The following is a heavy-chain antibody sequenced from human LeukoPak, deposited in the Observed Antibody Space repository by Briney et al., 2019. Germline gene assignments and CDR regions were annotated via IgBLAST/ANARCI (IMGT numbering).Heavy chain of an antibody. CDR3: AKGFSDYYYYYGMDV. V-gene: IGHV3-43*02. CDR1: GFTFDDYA. J-gene: IGHJ6*02. Sequence: GGSLRLSCAASGFTFDDYAMHWVRQAPGKGLEWVSLISGDGGSTYYADSGKGRFTISRDNSKNSLYLQMNSLRTEDTALYYCAKGFSDYYYYYGMDVWGRGTTVTVSS. CDR2: ISGDGGST.